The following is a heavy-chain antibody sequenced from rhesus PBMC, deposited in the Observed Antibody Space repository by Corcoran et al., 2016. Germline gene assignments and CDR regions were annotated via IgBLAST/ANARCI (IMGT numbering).Heavy chain of an antibody. J-gene: IGHJ4*01. Sequence: QVPLQESGPGLVKPSRTLSLTCAVSGASTTNTYCSWVRQSPGTGLDGLGRIDGTSGSTRYNSSLTSRVTISRDTSKNQFSLKLYSVTAADTAVYYCAMYDTMTALDYWGQGVLVTVSS. CDR1: GASTTNTY. V-gene: IGHV4-147*01. CDR3: AMYDTMTALDY. D-gene: IGHD3-28*01. CDR2: IDGTSGST.